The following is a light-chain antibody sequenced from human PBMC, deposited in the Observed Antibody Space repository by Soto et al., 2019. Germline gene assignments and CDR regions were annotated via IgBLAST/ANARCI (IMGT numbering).Light chain of an antibody. CDR3: QQYGSSPPWT. CDR1: QSVSSSY. CDR2: GAS. J-gene: IGKJ1*01. Sequence: EIVLTQSPGTLSLSPGERATLSCRASQSVSSSYLAWYQQKPGQAPRLLIYGASSRATAIPDRFSGSGSGTDFTITISRLELEDFAVYYCQQYGSSPPWTFGQGTKVEIK. V-gene: IGKV3-20*01.